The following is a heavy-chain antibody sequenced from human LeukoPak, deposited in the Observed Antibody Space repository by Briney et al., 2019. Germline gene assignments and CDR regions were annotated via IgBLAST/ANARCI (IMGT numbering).Heavy chain of an antibody. CDR1: GYTFTSYG. CDR2: ISAYNGNT. J-gene: IGHJ3*02. V-gene: IGHV1-18*01. D-gene: IGHD6-19*01. Sequence: GASVKVSCKASGYTFTSYGISWVRQAPGQGLEWMGWISAYNGNTNYAQKLQGRVTMTTDTSTSTAYMELRSLRSDDTAVYYCARDSYSSGWYQVDDAFDIWGQGTMVTVSS. CDR3: ARDSYSSGWYQVDDAFDI.